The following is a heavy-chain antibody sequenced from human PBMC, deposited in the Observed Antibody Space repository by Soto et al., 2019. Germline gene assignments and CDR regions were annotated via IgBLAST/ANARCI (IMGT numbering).Heavy chain of an antibody. J-gene: IGHJ6*03. V-gene: IGHV1-18*01. Sequence: ASVKVSCKASGYTFTSYCISWVRQAPGQGLEWMGWISAYNGNTNYAQKLQGRVTMTTDTSTSTAYMELRSLRSDDTAVYYCARYYDFWSGYRNYYYYYMDVWGKGTTVTVSS. CDR2: ISAYNGNT. CDR1: GYTFTSYC. CDR3: ARYYDFWSGYRNYYYYYMDV. D-gene: IGHD3-3*01.